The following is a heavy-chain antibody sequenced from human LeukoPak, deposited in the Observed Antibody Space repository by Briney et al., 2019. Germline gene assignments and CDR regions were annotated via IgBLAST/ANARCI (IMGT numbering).Heavy chain of an antibody. CDR3: AKDRDSSGYVDY. Sequence: GGSLRLSCAASGFTFSSYAMHWVRQAPGEGLEWVAVISYDGSNKYYADSVKGRFTISRDNSKNTLYLQMNSLRAEDTAVYYCAKDRDSSGYVDYWGQGTLVTVSS. CDR1: GFTFSSYA. D-gene: IGHD3-22*01. J-gene: IGHJ4*02. V-gene: IGHV3-30*04. CDR2: ISYDGSNK.